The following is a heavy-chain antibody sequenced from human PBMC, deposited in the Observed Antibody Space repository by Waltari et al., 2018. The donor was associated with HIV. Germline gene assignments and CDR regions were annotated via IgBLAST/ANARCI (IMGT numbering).Heavy chain of an antibody. Sequence: QVQLVASGGCVFQPGGSLRLSCAASGFRFSKYGMHWVRQTPGRGSTGVTYLDSDESNNAYADSLRGRFIGAGDNAKDTLNLQMKGERADDRGVYYCAGDRWVASRNWYVDPWRQGSLVSVSA. V-gene: IGHV3-30*12. CDR3: AGDRWVASRNWYVDP. D-gene: IGHD1-1*01. CDR1: GFRFSKYG. CDR2: LDSDESNN. J-gene: IGHJ5*02.